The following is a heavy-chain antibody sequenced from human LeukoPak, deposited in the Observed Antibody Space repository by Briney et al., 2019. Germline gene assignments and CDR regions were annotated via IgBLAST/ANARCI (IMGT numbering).Heavy chain of an antibody. CDR3: ARAVNVVTRGGLVFDY. Sequence: QPGGSLRLSCAASGFTFSSYSMNWVRQAPGKGLEWVSYISSSSNTIYYADSVKGRFTISRDNAKNSVFLQMNSLRDENTSVYYCARAVNVVTRGGLVFDYWGQGTLVTVSS. CDR1: GFTFSSYS. CDR2: ISSSSNTI. V-gene: IGHV3-48*02. D-gene: IGHD2-21*02. J-gene: IGHJ4*02.